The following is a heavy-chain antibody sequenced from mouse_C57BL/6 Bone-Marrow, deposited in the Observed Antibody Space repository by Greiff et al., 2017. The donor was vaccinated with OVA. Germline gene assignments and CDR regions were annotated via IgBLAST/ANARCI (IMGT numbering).Heavy chain of an antibody. J-gene: IGHJ4*01. CDR3: ARWSYYSNDYAMDY. CDR1: GFTFSDYG. V-gene: IGHV5-17*01. D-gene: IGHD2-5*01. CDR2: ISSGSSTI. Sequence: EVMLVESGGGLVKPGGSLKLSCAASGFTFSDYGMHWVRQAPEKGLEWVAYISSGSSTIYYADTVKGRFTISRDNAKNTLFLQMTSLRSEDTAMYYCARWSYYSNDYAMDYWGQGTSVTVSS.